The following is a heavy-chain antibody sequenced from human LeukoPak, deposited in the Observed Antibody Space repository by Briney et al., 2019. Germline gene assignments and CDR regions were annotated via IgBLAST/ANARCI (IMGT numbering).Heavy chain of an antibody. D-gene: IGHD6-19*01. CDR1: GFTFGDYA. J-gene: IGHJ4*02. CDR3: ASQPAYSSGWYDY. V-gene: IGHV3-9*01. CDR2: ISWNSGTI. Sequence: PGRSLRLSCAASGFTFGDYAMHWVRQAPGKGLEWVSGISWNSGTIGYADSVKGRFTISRDNAKNSLYLQMNSLRAEDTALYYCASQPAYSSGWYDYWGQGTLVTVSS.